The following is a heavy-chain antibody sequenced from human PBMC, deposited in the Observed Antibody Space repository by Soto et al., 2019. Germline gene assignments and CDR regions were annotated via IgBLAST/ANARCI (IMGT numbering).Heavy chain of an antibody. V-gene: IGHV3-48*03. J-gene: IGHJ6*02. CDR2: INTAGSTK. CDR3: ARMGIIGDYGMDV. Sequence: PGGSLRLSCAASGFTFSNFEMHWVRQAPGKGLEWVSYINTAGSTKYYAESVKGRFTISRDNARNSLFLQMTNMDPVDTATYYCARMGIIGDYGMDVWGQGTTVTVSS. D-gene: IGHD1-26*01. CDR1: GFTFSNFE.